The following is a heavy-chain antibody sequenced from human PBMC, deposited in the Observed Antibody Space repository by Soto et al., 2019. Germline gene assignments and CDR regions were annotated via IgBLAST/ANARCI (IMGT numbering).Heavy chain of an antibody. CDR1: GCTFTSYC. D-gene: IGHD3-3*01. J-gene: IGHJ4*02. Sequence: ASVKVSFKASGCTFTSYCISWGRQAPGQGLECMGWISTYSGNTDYAQKFQGRITMTTDTSTDTVYMELRSLRSDDTAVYFCARNLFGVIIMGDYWGQGTLVTVSS. V-gene: IGHV1-18*04. CDR3: ARNLFGVIIMGDY. CDR2: ISTYSGNT.